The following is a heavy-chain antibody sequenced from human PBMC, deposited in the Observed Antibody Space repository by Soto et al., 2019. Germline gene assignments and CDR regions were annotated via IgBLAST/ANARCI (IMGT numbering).Heavy chain of an antibody. CDR3: ARNYTSGWFDS. V-gene: IGHV4-39*01. Sequence: QLQLQNSAPGLVSPPGTRSSTCTFSGAPFIIVSYYWGCTRQPPGKGLGWIGSVYYSGSTSYNPSLKSRVSISVDTSKNQFSLNLRSVTSTDTAVYFCARNYTSGWFDSWGQGTLVTVSS. D-gene: IGHD6-25*01. CDR2: VYYSGST. J-gene: IGHJ5*01. CDR1: GAPFIIVSYY.